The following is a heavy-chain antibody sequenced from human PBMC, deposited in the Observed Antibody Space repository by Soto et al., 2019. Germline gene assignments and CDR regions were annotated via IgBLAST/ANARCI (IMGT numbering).Heavy chain of an antibody. D-gene: IGHD6-19*01. CDR2: ISWNSDTI. V-gene: IGHV3-9*01. J-gene: IGHJ4*02. CDR3: TKANTYLNSDSSASRFDY. Sequence: PGGSLRLSCAASGFTFEDFAMHWVRQAPGKGLEWVSGISWNSDTINYVDSVRGRFTISRDNAKKSLYLQMNSLRAEDTAFYYCTKANTYLNSDSSASRFDYWGQGTLVTVSS. CDR1: GFTFEDFA.